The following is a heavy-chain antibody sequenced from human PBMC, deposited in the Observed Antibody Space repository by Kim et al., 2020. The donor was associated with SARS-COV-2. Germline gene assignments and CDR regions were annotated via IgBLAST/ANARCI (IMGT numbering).Heavy chain of an antibody. D-gene: IGHD2-15*01. J-gene: IGHJ6*02. CDR1: GYTFSDYS. CDR2: INPKTDGT. Sequence: ASVKVSCKASGYTFSDYSIHWVRQAPGQGLEWMGRINPKTDGTNYAQNFRGRVTMTRDTSISTAYMELSRLTSDDTAVYYCVRIFAYIDSSDYYYHLDVWGQGTTVTVSS. V-gene: IGHV1-2*06. CDR3: VRIFAYIDSSDYYYHLDV.